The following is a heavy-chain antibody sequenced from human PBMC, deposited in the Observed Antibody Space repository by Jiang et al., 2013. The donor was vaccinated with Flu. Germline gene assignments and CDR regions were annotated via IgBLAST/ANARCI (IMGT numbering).Heavy chain of an antibody. CDR2: TYYRSKWYN. Sequence: GRTYYRSKWYNDYAVSVKSRITINPDTSKNQFSLQLNSVTPEDTAVYYCARDRGVSKGYSSPDNWFDPWGQGTLVTVSS. J-gene: IGHJ5*02. V-gene: IGHV6-1*01. D-gene: IGHD6-13*01. CDR3: ARDRGVSKGYSSPDNWFDP.